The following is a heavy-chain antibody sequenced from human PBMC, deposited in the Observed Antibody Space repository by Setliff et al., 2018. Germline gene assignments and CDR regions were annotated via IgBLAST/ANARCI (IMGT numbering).Heavy chain of an antibody. J-gene: IGHJ4*02. Sequence: SETLSLTCAVSGFSISSGYYWGWIRQPPGKGLEWIVNIHHSGKAYYNPSLRSRVTMSVDTSKNQFSLNLTSVTAADTAVYYCARASVVHAVAIGYWGQGTLVTVSS. D-gene: IGHD6-19*01. CDR3: ARASVVHAVAIGY. CDR2: IHHSGKA. V-gene: IGHV4-38-2*01. CDR1: GFSISSGYY.